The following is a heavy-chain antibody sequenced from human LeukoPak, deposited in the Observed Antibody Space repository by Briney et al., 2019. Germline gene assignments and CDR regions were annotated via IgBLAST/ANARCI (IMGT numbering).Heavy chain of an antibody. Sequence: PGGSLRLSCAASGFRFSEYTMTWVRQAPGKGPEWVSAIGGRGGSTCYADSLGGRFTTSRENSKDMVYLQMNSLKVEDTATYYCGKEGGAWGQGTKVTVSS. CDR3: GKEGGA. D-gene: IGHD3-16*01. V-gene: IGHV3-23*01. CDR2: IGGRGGST. CDR1: GFRFSEYT. J-gene: IGHJ5*02.